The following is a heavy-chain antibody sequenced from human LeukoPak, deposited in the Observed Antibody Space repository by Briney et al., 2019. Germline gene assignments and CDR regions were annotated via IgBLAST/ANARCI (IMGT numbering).Heavy chain of an antibody. CDR1: GYTFTSYS. Sequence: ASVKVSCKASGYTFTSYSMNWVRQAPGQGLEWLGWINTNTGNPTYAQGFTGRFVFSLDTSVNTAYLQISSLKAEDTAVYYCARVVHPYDYESSGLTYDAFDIWGQGTMVTVSS. CDR3: ARVVHPYDYESSGLTYDAFDI. J-gene: IGHJ3*02. V-gene: IGHV7-4-1*02. D-gene: IGHD3-22*01. CDR2: INTNTGNP.